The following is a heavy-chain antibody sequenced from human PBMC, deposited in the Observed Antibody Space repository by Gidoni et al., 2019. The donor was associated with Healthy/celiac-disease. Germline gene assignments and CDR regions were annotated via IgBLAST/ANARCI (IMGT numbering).Heavy chain of an antibody. CDR2: IYYSGST. CDR3: ARTDSSGSDDAFDI. J-gene: IGHJ3*02. CDR1: GGSISSYY. D-gene: IGHD3-22*01. V-gene: IGHV4-59*01. Sequence: QVQLQASGPGLVKPSATLSLPCTVSGGSISSYYWSWIRQPPGKGLEWIGYIYYSGSTNYNPSLKSRVTISVDTSKNQFSLKLSSVTAADTAVYYCARTDSSGSDDAFDIWGQGTMVTVSS.